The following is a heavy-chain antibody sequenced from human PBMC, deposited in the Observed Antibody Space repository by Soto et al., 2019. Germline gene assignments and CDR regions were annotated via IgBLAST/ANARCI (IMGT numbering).Heavy chain of an antibody. V-gene: IGHV1-69*02. CDR2: IIPILGIA. Sequence: QVQLVQSGAEVKKPGSSVKVSCKASGGTFSSYTISWVRQAPGQGLEWMGRIIPILGIANYAQKFQGRVTITAGKSTSTAYMELSSLRSEDTAVYYCARVTTDYYYYMDVWGKGTTVTVSS. CDR1: GGTFSSYT. J-gene: IGHJ6*03. D-gene: IGHD4-4*01. CDR3: ARVTTDYYYYMDV.